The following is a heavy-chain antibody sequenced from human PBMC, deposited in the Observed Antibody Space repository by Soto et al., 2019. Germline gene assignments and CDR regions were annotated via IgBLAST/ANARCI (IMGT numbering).Heavy chain of an antibody. CDR2: IIPIFGTA. J-gene: IGHJ5*02. Sequence: GASVKVSCKASGGTFSSYAISWVRQAPGQGLEWMGGIIPIFGTANYAQKFQGRVTITADESTSTAYMELSSLRSEDTAVYYCARETEHYYGSGSYSRWFDPWGQGTLVTVSS. V-gene: IGHV1-69*13. CDR3: ARETEHYYGSGSYSRWFDP. D-gene: IGHD3-10*01. CDR1: GGTFSSYA.